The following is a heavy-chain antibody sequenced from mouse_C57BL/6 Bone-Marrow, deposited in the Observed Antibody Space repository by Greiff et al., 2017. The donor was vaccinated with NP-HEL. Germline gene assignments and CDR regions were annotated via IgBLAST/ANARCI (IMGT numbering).Heavy chain of an antibody. CDR1: GYTFTSYW. D-gene: IGHD1-1*01. J-gene: IGHJ2*01. CDR2: IDPSDSYT. Sequence: QVQLQQPGAELVMPGASVKLSCKASGYTFTSYWMRWVKQRPGQGLEWIGEIDPSDSYTNYNQKFKGKSTLTVDKSSSTAYMQLSSLTSEDSAVYYCARWDYYYGSSYFDYWGQGTTLTVSS. V-gene: IGHV1-69*01. CDR3: ARWDYYYGSSYFDY.